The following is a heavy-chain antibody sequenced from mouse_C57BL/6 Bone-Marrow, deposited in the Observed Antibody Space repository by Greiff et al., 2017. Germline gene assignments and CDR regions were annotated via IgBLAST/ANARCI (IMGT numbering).Heavy chain of an antibody. J-gene: IGHJ4*01. CDR1: GFTFSSYA. CDR2: ISDGGSYT. Sequence: EVHLVESGGGLVKPGGSLKLSCAASGFTFSSYAMSWVRQTPEKRLEWVATISDGGSYTYYPDNVKGRFTISRDNAKNNLYLQMSHLKSEDTAMYYCARTRTMDYWGQGTSVTVSS. CDR3: ARTRTMDY. V-gene: IGHV5-4*01.